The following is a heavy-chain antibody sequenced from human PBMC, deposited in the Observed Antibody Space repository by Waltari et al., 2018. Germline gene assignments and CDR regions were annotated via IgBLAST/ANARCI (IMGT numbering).Heavy chain of an antibody. V-gene: IGHV1-69*01. CDR3: ARGSFGVQLETAFDY. CDR2: IIPIFGTA. D-gene: IGHD1-1*01. CDR1: GGTFSSYA. Sequence: QVQLVQSGAEVKKPGSSVKVSCKASGGTFSSYAISWVRQAPGQGLAWMGGIIPIFGTANYAQKVQGRVTITADESTSTAYMELSSLRSEDTAVYYCARGSFGVQLETAFDYWGQGTLVTVSS. J-gene: IGHJ4*02.